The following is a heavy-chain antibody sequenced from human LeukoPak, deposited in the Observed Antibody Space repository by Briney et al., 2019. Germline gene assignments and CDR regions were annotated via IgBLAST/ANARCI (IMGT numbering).Heavy chain of an antibody. CDR1: GGSISSYY. CDR3: ARVASDGSWVFGVVTDPFYYFDY. J-gene: IGHJ4*02. D-gene: IGHD3-3*01. Sequence: SETLSLTCTVSGGSISSYYWSWIRQPPGKGLEWIGYIYYSGSTNYNPSLKSRVTISVDTSKNQFSLKLSSVTAADTAVYYCARVASDGSWVFGVVTDPFYYFDYWGQGTLVTVSS. CDR2: IYYSGST. V-gene: IGHV4-59*01.